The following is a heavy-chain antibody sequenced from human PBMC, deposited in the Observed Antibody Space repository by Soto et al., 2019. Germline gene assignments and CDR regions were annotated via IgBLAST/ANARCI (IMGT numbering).Heavy chain of an antibody. V-gene: IGHV3-21*01. CDR2: ISSSSSYI. J-gene: IGHJ4*02. Sequence: GGSLRLSCAASGFTFSSYSMNWVRQAPGKGLEWVSSISSSSSYIYYADSVKGRFTISRDNAKNSLYLQMNSLRAEDTAVYYCARAPGYSGYDWDLWGDYWGQGTLVTVSS. CDR1: GFTFSSYS. CDR3: ARAPGYSGYDWDLWGDY. D-gene: IGHD5-12*01.